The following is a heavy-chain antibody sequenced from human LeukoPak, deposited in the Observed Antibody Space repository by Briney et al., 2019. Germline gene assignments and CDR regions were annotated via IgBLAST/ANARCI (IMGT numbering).Heavy chain of an antibody. J-gene: IGHJ4*02. CDR3: ARGPYKYDSSGCFDY. Sequence: PSETLSLTCTVSGGSISSYYWSWIRQPAGKGLEWIGRIYTSGSTNYNPSLKSRVTISVDTSKNQFSLKLNSVTAADTAMYYCARGPYKYDSSGCFDYWGQGTLVTVSS. D-gene: IGHD3-22*01. V-gene: IGHV4-4*07. CDR1: GGSISSYY. CDR2: IYTSGST.